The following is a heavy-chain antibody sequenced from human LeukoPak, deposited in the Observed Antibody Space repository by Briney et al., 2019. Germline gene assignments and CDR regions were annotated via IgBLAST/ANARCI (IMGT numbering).Heavy chain of an antibody. CDR2: ISSSSSYI. J-gene: IGHJ4*02. CDR1: GFTFSSYS. V-gene: IGHV3-21*01. Sequence: PGGSLRLSCAASGFTFSSYSMNWVRQAPGKGLEWVSSISSSSSYIYYADSVKGRFTISRDNAKNSLYLQMNSLRAEDTAVYYCARVMGYDYVWGSYRAIGYWGQGTLVTVSS. D-gene: IGHD3-16*02. CDR3: ARVMGYDYVWGSYRAIGY.